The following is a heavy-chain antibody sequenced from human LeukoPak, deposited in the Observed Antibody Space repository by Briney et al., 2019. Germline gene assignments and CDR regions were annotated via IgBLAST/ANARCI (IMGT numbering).Heavy chain of an antibody. CDR1: GFTVSSNY. CDR3: ARDSLGEYFDY. CDR2: IYSGGST. D-gene: IGHD3-16*01. V-gene: IGHV3-66*02. J-gene: IGHJ4*02. Sequence: GGSLRLSCAASGFTVSSNYMSWVRQAPGKGLEWVSVIYSGGSTYYADSVKGRFTISRDNSKNTLYLQMNSLRAEDTAVYHCARDSLGEYFDYWGQGTLVTVSS.